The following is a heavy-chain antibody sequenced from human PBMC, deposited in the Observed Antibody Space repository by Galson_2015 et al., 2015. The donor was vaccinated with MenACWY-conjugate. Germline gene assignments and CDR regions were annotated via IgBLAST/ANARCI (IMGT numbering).Heavy chain of an antibody. CDR3: ARHTYCSSTSCSLDYYGMDV. Sequence: SVKVSCKASGYTFTSYYMHWVRQAPGQGLEWMGIINPSGGSTSYAQKFQGRVTMTRDTSTSTVYMELSSLRSEDTAVYYCARHTYCSSTSCSLDYYGMDVWGQGTTVTVSS. V-gene: IGHV1-46*01. CDR2: INPSGGST. D-gene: IGHD2-2*01. CDR1: GYTFTSYY. J-gene: IGHJ6*02.